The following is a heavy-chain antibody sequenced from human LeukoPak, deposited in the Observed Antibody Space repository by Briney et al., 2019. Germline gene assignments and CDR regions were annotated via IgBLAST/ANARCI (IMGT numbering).Heavy chain of an antibody. CDR2: IYSGGST. CDR1: GFTVSSNY. J-gene: IGHJ6*03. D-gene: IGHD6-6*01. Sequence: PGGSLRLSCAASGFTVSSNYMSWVRQAPGKRLEWVSVIYSGGSTYYADSVKGRFTISRDNSKNTLYLQMNSLRAEDTVVYYCARDEVSSSRPPYYYYYYMDVWGKGTTVTVSS. CDR3: ARDEVSSSRPPYYYYYYMDV. V-gene: IGHV3-66*02.